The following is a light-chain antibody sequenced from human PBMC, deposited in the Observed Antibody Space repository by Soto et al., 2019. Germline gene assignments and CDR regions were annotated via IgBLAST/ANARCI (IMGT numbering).Light chain of an antibody. CDR1: SSDVGSYNL. CDR2: EGS. CDR3: CSYAGSSTSPYV. Sequence: QSALTQPASVSGSPGQSITISCTGTSSDVGSYNLVSWYQQHPGKAPKLMIYEGSKRPSGVSNRFSGSKSGSTASLTISGLQAEDEADYYCCSYAGSSTSPYVFGTGTKVTVL. J-gene: IGLJ1*01. V-gene: IGLV2-23*01.